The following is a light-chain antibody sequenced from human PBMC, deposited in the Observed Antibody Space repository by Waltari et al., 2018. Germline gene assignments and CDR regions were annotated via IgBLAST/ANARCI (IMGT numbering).Light chain of an antibody. CDR2: AAS. CDR3: QRYNNWPPLT. CDR1: QSVKDE. V-gene: IGKV3-15*01. Sequence: EIVMTQSPGTLSASPGERVTPSCRASQSVKDELAWYQQKPGQAPRLLIYAASTRAADIPARFSGSGSGTDFTLTISSLQSEDFAVYYCQRYNNWPPLTFGGGTKVEIK. J-gene: IGKJ4*01.